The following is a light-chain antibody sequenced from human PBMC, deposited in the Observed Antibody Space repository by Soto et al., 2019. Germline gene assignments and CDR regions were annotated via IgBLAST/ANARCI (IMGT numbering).Light chain of an antibody. CDR3: RQYNNWPWT. Sequence: ETVMTQSPATLSVSPGGRATLSCRASQSISDTLAGYQQKPGQAPRRLITGASTRAAGCPARCCGSGSGTDFTLTISSLQAEDFAIVYCRQYNNWPWTFGQGTKVDI. V-gene: IGKV3-15*01. CDR1: QSISDT. CDR2: GAS. J-gene: IGKJ1*01.